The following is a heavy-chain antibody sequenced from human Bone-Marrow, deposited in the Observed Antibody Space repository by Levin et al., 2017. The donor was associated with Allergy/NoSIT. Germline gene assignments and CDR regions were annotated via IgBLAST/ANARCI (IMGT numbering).Heavy chain of an antibody. J-gene: IGHJ4*02. CDR3: ARTKVEGGDYLDYFDY. D-gene: IGHD4-17*01. V-gene: IGHV3-53*01. CDR2: IYGSGAT. CDR1: GFTVYNSY. Sequence: GGSLRLSCAVSGFTVYNSYISWVRQAPGKGLEWVSIIYGSGATYYADSVQGRFTISRDRSKNTVFLQMNSLRADDTAVYYCARTKVEGGDYLDYFDYWGQGTLVTVSS.